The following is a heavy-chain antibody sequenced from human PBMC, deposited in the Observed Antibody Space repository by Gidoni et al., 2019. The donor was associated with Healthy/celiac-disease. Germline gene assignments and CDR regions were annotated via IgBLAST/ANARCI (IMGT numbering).Heavy chain of an antibody. CDR2: IYSGGST. CDR3: ARGRSGWSDYWYFDL. CDR1: GFTVSSNY. Sequence: EVQLVESGGGLIQPGGSLRLACAASGFTVSSNYMSWVRQAPGKGLEWVSVIYSGGSTYYADSVKGRFTISRDNSKNTLYLQMNSLRAEDTAVYYCARGRSGWSDYWYFDLWGRGTLVTVSS. V-gene: IGHV3-53*01. J-gene: IGHJ2*01. D-gene: IGHD6-19*01.